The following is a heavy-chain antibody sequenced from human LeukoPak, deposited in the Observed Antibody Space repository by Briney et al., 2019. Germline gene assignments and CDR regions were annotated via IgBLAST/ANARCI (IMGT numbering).Heavy chain of an antibody. V-gene: IGHV5-51*01. CDR3: GRLSGRAAGIEY. CDR1: GYSFATYW. J-gene: IGHJ4*02. D-gene: IGHD6-13*01. CDR2: IHPADSET. Sequence: GESLKISCKGSGYSFATYWIGWVRQMPGKGLEWMGIIHPADSETRYSPSFQGQVSISADRSVSAAYLQWNSLKASDTAMYYCGRLSGRAAGIEYWGQGTLVTVSS.